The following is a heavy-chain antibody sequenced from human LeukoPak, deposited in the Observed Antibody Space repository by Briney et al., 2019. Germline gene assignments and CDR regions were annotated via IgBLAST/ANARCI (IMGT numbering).Heavy chain of an antibody. CDR3: ARVVNTYPYYYYYYMDV. D-gene: IGHD3-22*01. CDR1: GGSISSYY. CDR2: IYYSGST. J-gene: IGHJ6*03. Sequence: SETLSLTCTVSGGSISSYYWSWIRQPPGKGLEWIGYIYYSGSTNYNPSLKSRVTISVDTSKNQFSLKLSSVTAADTAVYYCARVVNTYPYYYYYYMDVWGKGTTVTISS. V-gene: IGHV4-59*01.